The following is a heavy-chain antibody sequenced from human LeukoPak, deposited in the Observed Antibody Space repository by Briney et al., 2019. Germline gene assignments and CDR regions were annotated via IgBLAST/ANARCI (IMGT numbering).Heavy chain of an antibody. CDR1: GGSISSSSYY. CDR3: ARLTPRWLQSIDYFDY. CDR2: IYYSGST. D-gene: IGHD5-24*01. Sequence: TSETLSLTCTVSGGSISSSSYYWGWIRQPPGKGLEWIGSIYYSGSTYYNPSLKSRVTISVDTSKNQFSLKLSSVTAADTAVYYCARLTPRWLQSIDYFDYWGQGTLVTVSS. V-gene: IGHV4-39*07. J-gene: IGHJ4*02.